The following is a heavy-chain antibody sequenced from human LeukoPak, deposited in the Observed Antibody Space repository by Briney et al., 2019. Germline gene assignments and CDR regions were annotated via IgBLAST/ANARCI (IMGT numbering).Heavy chain of an antibody. D-gene: IGHD1-26*01. J-gene: IGHJ4*02. V-gene: IGHV4-30-2*01. CDR3: AREGSTDWAPFDY. Sequence: PSQTLSLTCTVSGGSISSGGYYWSWIRQPPGKGLEWIGYFYHSGSTYYNPSLKSRVTISVDRSKNQFSLKLSSVTAADTAVYYCAREGSTDWAPFDYWGQGTLVTVSS. CDR2: FYHSGST. CDR1: GGSISSGGYY.